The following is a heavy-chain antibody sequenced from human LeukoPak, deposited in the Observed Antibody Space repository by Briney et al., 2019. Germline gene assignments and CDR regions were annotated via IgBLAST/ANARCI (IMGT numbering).Heavy chain of an antibody. CDR2: IYHSGST. CDR1: GASISGSGYY. Sequence: PSETLSLTCTVSGASISGSGYYWGWLRQPPGKGLEWIGSIYHSGSTYYYPSLKSRVTISVDTSKNQFSLKLSSVTAADTAVYYCARIPTAVPLGDHWGQGTLVTVSS. J-gene: IGHJ4*02. D-gene: IGHD4-11*01. V-gene: IGHV4-39*07. CDR3: ARIPTAVPLGDH.